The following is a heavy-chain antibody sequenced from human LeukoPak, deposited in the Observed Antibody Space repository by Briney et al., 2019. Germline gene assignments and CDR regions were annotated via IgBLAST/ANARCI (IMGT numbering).Heavy chain of an antibody. CDR1: GGSIGGNSY. CDR2: ISDSGST. V-gene: IGHV4-61*01. CDR3: ARGGASSIPLDY. Sequence: PSETLSLTCTVSGGSIGGNSYWSWIRQPPGKGPEWIGHISDSGSTYYSPSLSSRVTISLDTSKNQFSLKLRSVTAADAAVYYCARGGASSIPLDYWGRGTLVTVSS. J-gene: IGHJ4*02. D-gene: IGHD1-26*01.